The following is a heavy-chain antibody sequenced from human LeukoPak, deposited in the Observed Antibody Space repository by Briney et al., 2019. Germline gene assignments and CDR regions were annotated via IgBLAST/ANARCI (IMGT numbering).Heavy chain of an antibody. CDR3: ARSGYDYVWGSYRYDYFQH. Sequence: GESLKISCKGSGYSFTSYWTGWVRQMPGKGLEWMGMIYPGDSDTRYSPSFQGQVTISADKSISTAYLQWSSLKASDTAMYYCARSGYDYVWGSYRYDYFQHWGQGTLVTVSS. CDR2: IYPGDSDT. CDR1: GYSFTSYW. V-gene: IGHV5-51*01. D-gene: IGHD3-16*02. J-gene: IGHJ1*01.